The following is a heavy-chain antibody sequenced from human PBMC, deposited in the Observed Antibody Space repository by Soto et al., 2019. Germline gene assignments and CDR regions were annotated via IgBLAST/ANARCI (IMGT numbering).Heavy chain of an antibody. CDR1: GFTFSSYG. D-gene: IGHD3-22*01. V-gene: IGHV3-33*01. CDR2: IWYDGSNK. J-gene: IGHJ6*02. CDR3: ARDTAYYDSSGYSGGMDV. Sequence: GGSLRLSXAASGFTFSSYGMHWVRQAPGKGLEWVAVIWYDGSNKYYADSVKGRFTISRDNSKNTLYLQMNSLRAEDTAVYYCARDTAYYDSSGYSGGMDVWGQGTTVTVSS.